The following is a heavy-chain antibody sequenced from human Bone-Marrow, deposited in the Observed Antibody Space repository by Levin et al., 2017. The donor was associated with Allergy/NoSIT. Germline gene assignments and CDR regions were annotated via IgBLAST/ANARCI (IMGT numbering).Heavy chain of an antibody. CDR3: AREQWPGGAFDF. D-gene: IGHD6-19*01. CDR1: GFTFSAYT. V-gene: IGHV3-30*04. J-gene: IGHJ4*02. CDR2: SSHDGRDQ. Sequence: GGSLRLSCAASGFTFSAYTLHWVRQAPGKGLAWVALSSHDGRDQQYADSVKGRATIYRDISNSTLFLQMNSLRPDDTAVYYCAREQWPGGAFDFWGQGTLVTVSS.